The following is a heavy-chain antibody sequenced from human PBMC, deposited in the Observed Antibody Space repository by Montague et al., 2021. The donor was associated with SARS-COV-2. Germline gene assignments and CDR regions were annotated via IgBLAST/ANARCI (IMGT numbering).Heavy chain of an antibody. Sequence: SLRLSCAASRFTFSDFWMNWVRQAPGRGLEWVADIKHDGSGKSYLDSVKGRFTISRDNAKNSLYLQMNSLRAEDTAVYYCARGSTGWYAIFGHYGMDVWGQGTTVTVSS. CDR3: ARGSTGWYAIFGHYGMDV. CDR2: IKHDGSGK. CDR1: RFTFSDFW. V-gene: IGHV3-7*01. J-gene: IGHJ6*02. D-gene: IGHD6-19*01.